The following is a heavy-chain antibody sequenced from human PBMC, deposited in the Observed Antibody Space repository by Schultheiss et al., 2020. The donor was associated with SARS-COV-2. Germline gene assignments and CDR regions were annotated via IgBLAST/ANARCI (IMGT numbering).Heavy chain of an antibody. CDR3: AKGRSITMIVVPLDY. Sequence: GGSLRLSCAASGFTFSSYGMHWVRQAPGKGLEWVAVISYDGSNKYYADSVKGRFTISRDNSKNTLYLQMNSLRAEDTAVYYCAKGRSITMIVVPLDYWGQGTLVTVSS. CDR1: GFTFSSYG. D-gene: IGHD3-22*01. J-gene: IGHJ4*02. CDR2: ISYDGSNK. V-gene: IGHV3-30*18.